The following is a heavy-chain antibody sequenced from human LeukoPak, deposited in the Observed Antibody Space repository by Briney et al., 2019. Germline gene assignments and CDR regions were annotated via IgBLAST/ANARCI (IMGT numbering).Heavy chain of an antibody. D-gene: IGHD4-17*01. Sequence: TSETLSLTCAVSGDSITNPKWWSWVRQPPGKGLEWLGEIYYSGTANYNPSLGSRVTISVDTSKNQFSLKLSSVTAADTAVYYCARVYGDYVQPFGYYFDYWGQGTLVTVSS. CDR1: GDSITNPKW. V-gene: IGHV4-4*02. J-gene: IGHJ4*02. CDR3: ARVYGDYVQPFGYYFDY. CDR2: IYYSGTA.